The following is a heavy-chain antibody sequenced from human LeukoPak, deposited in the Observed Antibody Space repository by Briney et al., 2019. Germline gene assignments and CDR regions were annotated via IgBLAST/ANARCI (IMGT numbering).Heavy chain of an antibody. J-gene: IGHJ4*02. D-gene: IGHD3-22*01. CDR2: ISYDGSNK. Sequence: GGSLRLSCAASGFTFSSYGMHWVRQAPGKGLEWVAVISYDGSNKYYADSVKGRFTISRDNSKNTLYLQMNSLRAEDTAVYYCAKHPEPKYYYDSSGYPNYWGQGTLVTVSS. CDR1: GFTFSSYG. V-gene: IGHV3-30*18. CDR3: AKHPEPKYYYDSSGYPNY.